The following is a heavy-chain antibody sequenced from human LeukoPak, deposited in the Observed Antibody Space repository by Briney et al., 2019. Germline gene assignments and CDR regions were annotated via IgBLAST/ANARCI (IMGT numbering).Heavy chain of an antibody. CDR1: GYRFISNY. CDR3: AREGSYCVGGDCYCFDF. V-gene: IGHV1-2*02. Sequence: ASVKVSCKASGYRFISNYIQWVRQAPGLGPEWMGWMHPGNGNTRYAEKFQGRVTMTRDTSINTAYMDLNSLRSDDTAVYYCAREGSYCVGGDCYCFDFWGQGTLITVSS. J-gene: IGHJ4*02. CDR2: MHPGNGNT. D-gene: IGHD2-21*02.